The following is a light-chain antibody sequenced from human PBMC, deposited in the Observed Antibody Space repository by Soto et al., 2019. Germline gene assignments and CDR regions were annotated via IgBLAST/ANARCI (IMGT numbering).Light chain of an antibody. J-gene: IGLJ2*01. CDR3: SSYTTSRSVV. CDR1: SSDVGAYNY. CDR2: DVI. V-gene: IGLV2-14*03. Sequence: QSVLTQPASVSGSPGQWITISCTGTSSDVGAYNYVSWYQKHPGTAPKLMIYDVINRPSGVSNRFSGSKSGNTASLSISGLRAEDEADYYCSSYTTSRSVVFGGGTKVTVL.